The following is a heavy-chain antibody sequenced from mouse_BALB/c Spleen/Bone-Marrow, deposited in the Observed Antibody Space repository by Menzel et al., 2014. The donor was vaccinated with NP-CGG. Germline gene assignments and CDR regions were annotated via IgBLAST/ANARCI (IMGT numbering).Heavy chain of an antibody. CDR1: GISINTGNYR. Sequence: VQLKQSGPGLVKPSQTVSLTCTVTGISINTGNYRWRWIRQFPGNKLEWIGDIYYSGTITYDPSLTSRTTITRDTSKNQCSLEMTSLTSEDAATYHSARAWDSFDDWGQGTTLAVSS. D-gene: IGHD4-1*01. J-gene: IGHJ2*01. CDR2: IYYSGTI. CDR3: ARAWDSFDD. V-gene: IGHV3-5*02.